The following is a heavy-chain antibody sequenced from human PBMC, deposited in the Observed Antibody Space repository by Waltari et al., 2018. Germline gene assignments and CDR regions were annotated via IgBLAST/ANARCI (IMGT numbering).Heavy chain of an antibody. Sequence: QLQLQESVPGLVKPSGTLSLTCAVSGDSMSNTDWWSWVRQSPGKGLEWIGQVQRSGRTNYNPSFASRVTVSVDTSSNQFSLKVTSATAADTAVYFCARDRGRGIYLDSWGQGTLVTVS. V-gene: IGHV4-4*02. D-gene: IGHD2-15*01. J-gene: IGHJ4*02. CDR3: ARDRGRGIYLDS. CDR1: GDSMSNTDW. CDR2: VQRSGRT.